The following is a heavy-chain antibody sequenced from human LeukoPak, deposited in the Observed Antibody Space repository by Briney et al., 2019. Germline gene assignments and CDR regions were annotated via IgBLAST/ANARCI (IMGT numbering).Heavy chain of an antibody. CDR3: ASRHRGSYYFDY. J-gene: IGHJ4*02. Sequence: GGSLRLSCAASGFTFSDYYMSWIRQAPGKGLEWVSYLSSSGSTIYYADSVKGRFTISRDNAKNSLYLQMNSLRAEDTAVYYCASRHRGSYYFDYWGQGTLVTVSS. CDR1: GFTFSDYY. D-gene: IGHD1-26*01. V-gene: IGHV3-11*01. CDR2: LSSSGSTI.